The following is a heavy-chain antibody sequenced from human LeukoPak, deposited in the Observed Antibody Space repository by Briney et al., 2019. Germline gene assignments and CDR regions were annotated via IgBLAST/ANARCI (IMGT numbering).Heavy chain of an antibody. Sequence: GRSLRLSCAASGFTFSSYGMHWVRQAPGKGLEWVAVIWYDGNNKYYADSVKGRFTISRDNSKNTLYLQMNSLRAEDTAVYYCARSTSSEYDVYHFDYWGQGTLVTVSS. CDR3: ARSTSSEYDVYHFDY. CDR2: IWYDGNNK. V-gene: IGHV3-33*01. J-gene: IGHJ4*02. D-gene: IGHD3-3*01. CDR1: GFTFSSYG.